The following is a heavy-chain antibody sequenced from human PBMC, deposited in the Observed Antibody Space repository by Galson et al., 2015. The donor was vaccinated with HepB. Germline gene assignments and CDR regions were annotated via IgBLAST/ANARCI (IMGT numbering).Heavy chain of an antibody. CDR1: GFTFDDYA. CDR3: AKALSSGWYGAFDI. CDR2: ISWNSGSI. D-gene: IGHD6-19*01. V-gene: IGHV3-9*01. J-gene: IGHJ3*02. Sequence: SLRLSCAASGFTFDDYAMHWVRQAPGKGLEWVSGISWNSGSIGYADSVKGRFAISRDDAKNSLYLQMNSLRAEDTALYYCAKALSSGWYGAFDIWGQGTMVTVSS.